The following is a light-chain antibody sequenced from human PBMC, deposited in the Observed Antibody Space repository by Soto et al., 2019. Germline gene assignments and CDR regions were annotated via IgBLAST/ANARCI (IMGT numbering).Light chain of an antibody. CDR2: DAS. CDR3: QQRSNWPPT. Sequence: EIVLTQSPATLSLSPGERASLSCRASQSVSSYLAWYQQKPGQAPRLLIYDASNRATGIPARFSGSGSGTDFTLTISRLEPEDFAVYYCQQRSNWPPTFGQVTKLEIK. CDR1: QSVSSY. J-gene: IGKJ2*01. V-gene: IGKV3-11*01.